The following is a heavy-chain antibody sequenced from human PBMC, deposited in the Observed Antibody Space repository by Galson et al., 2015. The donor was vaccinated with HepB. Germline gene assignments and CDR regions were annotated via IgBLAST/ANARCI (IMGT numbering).Heavy chain of an antibody. CDR3: ARGHYDILMGPAPPGMDV. J-gene: IGHJ6*02. CDR1: GGSFGGYY. CDR2: INHSGST. V-gene: IGHV4-34*01. Sequence: ETLSLTCAVYGGSFGGYYWSWIRQPPGKGLEWIGEINHSGSTNYNPSLKSRVTISVDTSKNQSSLKLSSVTAADTAVYYCARGHYDILMGPAPPGMDVWGQGTTVAVSS. D-gene: IGHD3-9*01.